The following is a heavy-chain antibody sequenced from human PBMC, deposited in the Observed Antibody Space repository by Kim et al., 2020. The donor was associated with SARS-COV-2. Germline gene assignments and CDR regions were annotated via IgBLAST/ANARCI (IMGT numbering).Heavy chain of an antibody. V-gene: IGHV3-53*01. Sequence: GGSLRLSCAASGFTVSSNYMSWVRQAPGKGLEWVSVIYSGGSTYYADSVKGRFTISRDNSKNTLYLQMNSLRAEDTAVYYCARWARGGNPLFDLWGRGTLVTVSS. CDR3: ARWARGGNPLFDL. J-gene: IGHJ2*01. CDR1: GFTVSSNY. CDR2: IYSGGST. D-gene: IGHD2-15*01.